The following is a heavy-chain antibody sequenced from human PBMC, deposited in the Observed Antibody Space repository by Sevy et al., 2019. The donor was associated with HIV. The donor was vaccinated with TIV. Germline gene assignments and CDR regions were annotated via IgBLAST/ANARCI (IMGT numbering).Heavy chain of an antibody. CDR1: GFTFGDYA. J-gene: IGHJ6*02. D-gene: IGHD1-26*01. Sequence: GGSLRLSCTASGFTFGDYAMSWFRQAPGKGLEWVGFIRSKAYGGTTEYSAAVKGRFTISTDDAKSIANLQMNSLKTEDTAVYYCTRDQAWELLSYYYYGMDVWGQGTTVTVSS. CDR3: TRDQAWELLSYYYYGMDV. V-gene: IGHV3-49*03. CDR2: IRSKAYGGTT.